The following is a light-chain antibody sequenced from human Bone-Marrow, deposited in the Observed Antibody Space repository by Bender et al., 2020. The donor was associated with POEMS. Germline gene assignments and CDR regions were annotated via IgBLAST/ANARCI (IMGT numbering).Light chain of an antibody. V-gene: IGLV4-69*01. J-gene: IGLJ3*02. CDR1: SGHTNYA. CDR3: QTWGTGFWV. CDR2: VNSDGSH. Sequence: QLVLTQSPSASASLGASVKITCTLSSGHTNYAIAWHQQLPEKAPRFLMKVNSDGSHKKGDGIPDRFSGSSSGAERFLNISRLQSEDEADYYCQTWGTGFWVFGGGTKLTVL.